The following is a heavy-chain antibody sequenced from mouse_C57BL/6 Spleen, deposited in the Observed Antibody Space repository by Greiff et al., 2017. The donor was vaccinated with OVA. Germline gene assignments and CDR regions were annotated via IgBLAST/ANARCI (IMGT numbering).Heavy chain of an antibody. CDR3: ARRDSNYVNYAMDY. V-gene: IGHV1-81*01. J-gene: IGHJ4*01. CDR1: GYTFTSYG. D-gene: IGHD2-5*01. Sequence: VQLQQSGAELARPGASVKLSCKASGYTFTSYGISWVKQRTGQGLEWIGEIYPRSGNTYYNEKFTGKATLTAYKSSSTAYMELRSLTSEDSAVYFCARRDSNYVNYAMDYWGQGTSVTVSS. CDR2: IYPRSGNT.